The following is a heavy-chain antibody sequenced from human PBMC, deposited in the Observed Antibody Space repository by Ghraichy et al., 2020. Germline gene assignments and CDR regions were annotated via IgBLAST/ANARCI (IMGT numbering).Heavy chain of an antibody. CDR1: GFTFNTYW. D-gene: IGHD3-10*01. J-gene: IGHJ1*01. CDR3: ARDLAGSPHS. CDR2: INGAGTTT. Sequence: GGSLRLSCAASGFTFNTYWMNWVRKAPGKGLGWVSLINGAGTTTTYADSVRGRFTISRDNAKNTLYLQMDSLRADDTALYYCARDLAGSPHSWGQGTLVTVSS. V-gene: IGHV3-74*01.